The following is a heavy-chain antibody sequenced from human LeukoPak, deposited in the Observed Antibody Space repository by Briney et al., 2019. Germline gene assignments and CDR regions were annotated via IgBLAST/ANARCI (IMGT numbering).Heavy chain of an antibody. J-gene: IGHJ6*03. CDR2: IKHDGSEK. CDR1: GFTFSNYW. Sequence: GGSLRLSCAASGFTFSNYWMSWVRQAPGKGLEWVANIKHDGSEKYYVDSVKGRFTISRDNAKNSLYLQMNSLRAEDTAVYYCAKVGGVFGEPRSIYYYYYMDVWGKGTTVTISS. D-gene: IGHD3-10*01. V-gene: IGHV3-7*03. CDR3: AKVGGVFGEPRSIYYYYYMDV.